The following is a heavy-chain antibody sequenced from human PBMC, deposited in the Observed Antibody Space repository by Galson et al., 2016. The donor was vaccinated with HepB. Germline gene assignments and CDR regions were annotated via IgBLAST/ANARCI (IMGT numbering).Heavy chain of an antibody. CDR1: GFTFSNYA. D-gene: IGHD3-3*01. CDR2: ISGTGGTT. J-gene: IGHJ4*02. CDR3: ARGYYDFWSGSRSLDC. Sequence: SLRLSCAASGFTFSNYAMSWVRQAPGKGLEWVSGISGTGGTTYYADSVKGRFTISRDNSKNTLYLRMNSLRAEDTAVYYCARGYYDFWSGSRSLDCWGQGTLVTVSS. V-gene: IGHV3-23*01.